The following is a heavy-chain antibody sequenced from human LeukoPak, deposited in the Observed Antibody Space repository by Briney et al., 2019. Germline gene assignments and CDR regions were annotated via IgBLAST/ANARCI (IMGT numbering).Heavy chain of an antibody. D-gene: IGHD1-26*01. CDR2: IKQDGSGS. V-gene: IGHV3-7*01. Sequence: PGGSLRLSCAASGFTVSAYWMTWVRQAPGKGLEWVANIKQDGSGSYYVDSVKGRFTISRDNAKNSLYLQMNSLRAEDTAVFYCARALLGPNLLDYWGQGTLVTVSS. CDR3: ARALLGPNLLDY. CDR1: GFTVSAYW. J-gene: IGHJ4*02.